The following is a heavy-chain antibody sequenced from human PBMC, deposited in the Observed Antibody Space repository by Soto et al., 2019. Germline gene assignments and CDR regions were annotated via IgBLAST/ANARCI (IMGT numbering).Heavy chain of an antibody. J-gene: IGHJ6*02. CDR2: IYYTGST. Sequence: PSETLSLPCTLSAGSIRSSMYYWDWNRQSPGKGLEWIGHIYYTGSTYYIPSLKSRVTISIDTSKNQFSLKLTSVTATDTAVYYCGRRPKSGSFHYYGVDVWGQGTTVTVSS. CDR1: AGSIRSSMYY. D-gene: IGHD1-26*01. V-gene: IGHV4-39*01. CDR3: GRRPKSGSFHYYGVDV.